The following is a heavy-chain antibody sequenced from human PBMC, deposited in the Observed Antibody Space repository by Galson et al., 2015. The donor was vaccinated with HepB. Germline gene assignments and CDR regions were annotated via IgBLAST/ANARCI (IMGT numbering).Heavy chain of an antibody. J-gene: IGHJ6*02. V-gene: IGHV6-1*01. CDR3: ARQLDGNYYYYYGMDV. D-gene: IGHD6-13*01. CDR1: GDSVSSNSAA. CDR2: TYYRSKWYN. Sequence: CAISGDSVSSNSAAWYWIRQSPSRGLEWLGRTYYRSKWYNDYAVSVKSRITINPDTSKNQFSLQLNSVTPEDTAVYYCARQLDGNYYYYYGMDVWGQGTTVTVSS.